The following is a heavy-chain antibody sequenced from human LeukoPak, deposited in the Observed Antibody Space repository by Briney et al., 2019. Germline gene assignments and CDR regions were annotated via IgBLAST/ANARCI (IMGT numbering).Heavy chain of an antibody. V-gene: IGHV4-31*03. Sequence: SETLSLTCTVSGGSISSGGYYWSWIRQHPGKGLEWIGYIYYSGSTYYNPSLKSRVTISVDTSKNQFSLKLSSETAADTAVYYCARFSPRPSAFDIWGQGTMVTVSS. CDR3: ARFSPRPSAFDI. J-gene: IGHJ3*02. CDR2: IYYSGST. CDR1: GGSISSGGYY. D-gene: IGHD6-6*01.